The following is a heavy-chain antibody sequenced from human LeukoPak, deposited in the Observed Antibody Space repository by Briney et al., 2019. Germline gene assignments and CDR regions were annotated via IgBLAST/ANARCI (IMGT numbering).Heavy chain of an antibody. Sequence: PGGSLRLSCAASGFTFDDYAMHGVRQAPGKGLEWVSGISWNSGSIGYADSVKGRFTISRDNAKNSLYLQMNSLRAEDTALYYCAKDLIAAGRLGLGYYYGMDVWGQGTTVTVSS. V-gene: IGHV3-9*01. CDR3: AKDLIAAGRLGLGYYYGMDV. D-gene: IGHD6-13*01. CDR2: ISWNSGSI. J-gene: IGHJ6*02. CDR1: GFTFDDYA.